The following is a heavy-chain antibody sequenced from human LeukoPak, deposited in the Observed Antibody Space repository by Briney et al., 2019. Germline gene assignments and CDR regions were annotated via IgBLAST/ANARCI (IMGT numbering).Heavy chain of an antibody. CDR1: GFTFSSYA. D-gene: IGHD1-1*01. Sequence: GGSLRLSCAASGFTFSSYAMSWVRQAPGKGLEWVSAISGSGGSTYYADSVKGRFTISRDNAKNSLYLQMNSLRVEDTAVYYCARDRNWAFDIWGQGTTVTVSS. J-gene: IGHJ3*02. CDR3: ARDRNWAFDI. V-gene: IGHV3-23*01. CDR2: ISGSGGST.